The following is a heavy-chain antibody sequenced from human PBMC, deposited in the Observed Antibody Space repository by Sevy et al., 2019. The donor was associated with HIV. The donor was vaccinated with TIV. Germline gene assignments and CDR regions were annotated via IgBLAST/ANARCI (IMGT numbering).Heavy chain of an antibody. Sequence: SETLSLTCTVSGDPISSSYWSWIRQPPGKGLEWIGYMYYSGSTHYNPSLKSRVTISGDTSKNQFSLRLSSVTAADTAVYYCARAIWFWEGNDYWGQGTLVTVSS. D-gene: IGHD3-10*01. CDR1: GDPISSSY. CDR2: MYYSGST. CDR3: ARAIWFWEGNDY. V-gene: IGHV4-59*01. J-gene: IGHJ4*02.